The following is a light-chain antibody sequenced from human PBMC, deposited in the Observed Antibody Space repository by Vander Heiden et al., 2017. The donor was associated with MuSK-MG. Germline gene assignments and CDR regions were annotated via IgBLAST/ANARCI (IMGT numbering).Light chain of an antibody. V-gene: IGKV2-30*01. CDR2: KVA. CDR1: QSLVFSDGNIH. Sequence: DVVMTQSPLSLPVTLGQPASISCRSSQSLVFSDGNIHLNWFHQRPGQSPRRLIDKVAIRDSGVPDRCSGSGSDTDFTLKISRVEAEDVGGYDCRQGKHWPNAFGGGTMVEIK. J-gene: IGKJ4*02. CDR3: RQGKHWPNA.